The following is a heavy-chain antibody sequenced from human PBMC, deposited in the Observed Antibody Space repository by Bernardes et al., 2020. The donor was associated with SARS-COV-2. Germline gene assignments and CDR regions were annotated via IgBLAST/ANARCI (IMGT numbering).Heavy chain of an antibody. Sequence: GSLRLACAASVFTFSSYAMSWVRPAPGKGLEWVSTISGSGGSTYYADSVKGRFTISRDNSKNTLYLQMNSLRAEDTAVYYCAKALGYCSSTSCPVYYYYGMDVWGQGTTVTVSS. J-gene: IGHJ6*02. V-gene: IGHV3-23*01. D-gene: IGHD2-2*01. CDR3: AKALGYCSSTSCPVYYYYGMDV. CDR2: ISGSGGST. CDR1: VFTFSSYA.